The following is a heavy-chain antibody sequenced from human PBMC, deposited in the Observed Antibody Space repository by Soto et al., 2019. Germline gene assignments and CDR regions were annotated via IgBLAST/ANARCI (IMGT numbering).Heavy chain of an antibody. CDR1: GYSFSNHW. Sequence: GESLKISCKGFGYSFSNHWIGWVRQMPGKGLEWMGIIDLSNSGTRYSPSFQGQVAISADKSISTVYLQWSSLKASDTAMYYCVRRTSTSGWRHYFDYWGQGTLVTVSS. CDR2: IDLSNSGT. J-gene: IGHJ4*02. V-gene: IGHV5-51*01. CDR3: VRRTSTSGWRHYFDY. D-gene: IGHD6-19*01.